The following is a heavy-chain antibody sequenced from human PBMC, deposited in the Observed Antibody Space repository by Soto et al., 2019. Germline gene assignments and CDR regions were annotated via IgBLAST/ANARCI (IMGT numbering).Heavy chain of an antibody. CDR1: GGSFSGYY. V-gene: IGHV4-34*01. J-gene: IGHJ3*02. Sequence: SETLSLTCAVYGGSFSGYYWSWIRQPPGKGLEWIGEINHSGSTNYNPPLKSRVTISVDTSKNQFSLKLSSVTAADTAVYYCARPGLDIVVVPAATDHDAFDIWGQGTMVTVSS. D-gene: IGHD2-2*03. CDR2: INHSGST. CDR3: ARPGLDIVVVPAATDHDAFDI.